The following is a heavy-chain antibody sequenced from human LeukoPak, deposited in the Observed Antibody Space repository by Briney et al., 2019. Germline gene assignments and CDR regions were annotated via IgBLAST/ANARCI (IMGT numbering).Heavy chain of an antibody. Sequence: PGGSLRLSCAASGFTFSSYAMSWVRQAPGKGLEWVSAISGSGGSTYYADSVKGRFTISRDNSKNTLYLQMNSLRAEDTAVYYCAKSLNVAYYYGSGSYDGGDFDYWGQGTLVTVSS. J-gene: IGHJ4*02. D-gene: IGHD3-10*01. CDR1: GFTFSSYA. CDR3: AKSLNVAYYYGSGSYDGGDFDY. V-gene: IGHV3-23*01. CDR2: ISGSGGST.